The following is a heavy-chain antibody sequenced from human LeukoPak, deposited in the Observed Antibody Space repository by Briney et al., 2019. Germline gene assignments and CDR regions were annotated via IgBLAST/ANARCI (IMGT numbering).Heavy chain of an antibody. J-gene: IGHJ4*02. CDR1: GYTFTSYD. D-gene: IGHD2-15*01. Sequence: ASVKVSCKASGYTFTSYDINWVRQATGQGLEWMGWMNPNSGNTGYAQKFQGSVTMTRNTSISTAYMELSSLRSEDTAVYYCARGEPYCSGGSCYSWGQGTLVTVSS. V-gene: IGHV1-8*01. CDR2: MNPNSGNT. CDR3: ARGEPYCSGGSCYS.